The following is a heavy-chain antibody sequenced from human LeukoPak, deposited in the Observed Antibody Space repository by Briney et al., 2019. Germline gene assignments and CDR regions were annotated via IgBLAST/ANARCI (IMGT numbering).Heavy chain of an antibody. D-gene: IGHD6-19*01. V-gene: IGHV1-69*04. CDR1: GYTFATYD. CDR3: ARESTAVAGTGWFDP. CDR2: IIPILGIA. J-gene: IGHJ5*02. Sequence: GASVKVSFKTSGYTFATYDISWVRQAPGQGLEWMGRIIPILGIANYAQKFQGRVTITADKSTSTAYMELSSLRSEDTAVYYCARESTAVAGTGWFDPWGQGTLVTVSS.